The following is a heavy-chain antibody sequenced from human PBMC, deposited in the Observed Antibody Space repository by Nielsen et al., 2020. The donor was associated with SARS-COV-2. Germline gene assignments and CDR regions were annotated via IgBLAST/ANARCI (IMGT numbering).Heavy chain of an antibody. Sequence: GESLKISCAASGFTFSSYAMHGVRQAPGKGLEWVAVISYDGSNKYYADSVKGRFTISRDNSKNTLYLQMNSLRAEDTAVYYCARDQGLRFLEWLLRYWGQGTLVTVSS. CDR3: ARDQGLRFLEWLLRY. CDR2: ISYDGSNK. V-gene: IGHV3-30*04. J-gene: IGHJ4*02. CDR1: GFTFSSYA. D-gene: IGHD3-3*01.